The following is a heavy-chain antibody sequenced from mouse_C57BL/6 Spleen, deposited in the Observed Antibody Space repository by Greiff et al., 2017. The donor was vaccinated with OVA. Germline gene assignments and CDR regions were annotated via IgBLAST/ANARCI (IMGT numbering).Heavy chain of an antibody. J-gene: IGHJ4*01. CDR2: FNPGSGGT. CDR1: GYAFTNYL. CDR3: ARFYVGAMDY. Sequence: VQLQQSGAELVRPGTSVKVSCTASGYAFTNYLIEWVKQRPGQGLEWIGVFNPGSGGTNYNEKFKGKATLTADKSSSTAYMQLSSLTSEDSAVYFCARFYVGAMDYWGKGTSVTVSS. D-gene: IGHD2-3*01. V-gene: IGHV1-54*01.